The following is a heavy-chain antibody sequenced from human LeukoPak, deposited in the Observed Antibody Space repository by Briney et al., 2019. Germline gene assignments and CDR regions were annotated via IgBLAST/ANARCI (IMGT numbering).Heavy chain of an antibody. D-gene: IGHD6-13*01. CDR3: ARVSGGIAASGTRYYFDY. Sequence: SQTLSLTCAISGDSVSSNSVSWNWIRQSPSRGLEWLGRTYYRSKWYNDYAVSVKSRITINPDTSKNQFSLQLNSVTPEDTAVYYCARVSGGIAASGTRYYFDYWGQGTLVTVSS. CDR1: GDSVSSNSVS. J-gene: IGHJ4*02. CDR2: TYYRSKWYN. V-gene: IGHV6-1*01.